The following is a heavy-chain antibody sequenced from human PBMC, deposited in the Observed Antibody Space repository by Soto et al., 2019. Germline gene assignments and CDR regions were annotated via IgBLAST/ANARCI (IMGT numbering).Heavy chain of an antibody. Sequence: PGGSLRLSCAASGFTVSSNYMSWVRQAPGKGLEWVSVIYSGGSTYYADSVKGRFTISRDNSKNTLYLQMNSLRAEDTAVYYCARENLTDPGVLGYWGQGTLVTVSS. CDR3: ARENLTDPGVLGY. D-gene: IGHD3-10*01. V-gene: IGHV3-66*01. CDR1: GFTVSSNY. J-gene: IGHJ4*02. CDR2: IYSGGST.